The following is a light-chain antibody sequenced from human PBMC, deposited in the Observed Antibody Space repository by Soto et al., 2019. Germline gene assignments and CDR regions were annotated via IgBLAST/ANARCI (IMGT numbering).Light chain of an antibody. CDR2: KAS. CDR1: QTISSW. J-gene: IGKJ1*01. Sequence: DIQMTQSPSTLSGSVGDRVTITCRASQTISSWLAWYQQKPGKAPKLLIYKASTLKSGVPSRFSGSGSETEFTRTISSLQPDDFATYYCQHYNRYSEACGQGTKVELK. V-gene: IGKV1-5*03. CDR3: QHYNRYSEA.